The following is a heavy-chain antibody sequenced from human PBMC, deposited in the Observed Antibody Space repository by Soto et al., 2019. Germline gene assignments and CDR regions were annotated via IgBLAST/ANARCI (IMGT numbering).Heavy chain of an antibody. Sequence: PGESLKISCKGSGYSFTSYWIGWVRQMPGKGLEWMGIIYPGDSDTRYSPSFQGQVTISADKSISTAYLQWSSLKASDTAMYYRARHLSMYSSGWSYYYYGMDVWGQGTTVTVSS. CDR2: IYPGDSDT. D-gene: IGHD6-19*01. J-gene: IGHJ6*02. CDR3: ARHLSMYSSGWSYYYYGMDV. V-gene: IGHV5-51*01. CDR1: GYSFTSYW.